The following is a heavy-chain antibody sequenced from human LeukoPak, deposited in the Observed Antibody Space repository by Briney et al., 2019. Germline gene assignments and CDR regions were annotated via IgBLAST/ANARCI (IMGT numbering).Heavy chain of an antibody. J-gene: IGHJ3*02. V-gene: IGHV3-48*03. Sequence: GGSLRLFCAASGFIFRTYEMDGVRQAPGKGLEWLSYIYSNSRMIHYADSVRGRFTISRDNAKNSLFLQMNSLRAEDTAVYYCVREYCSGGSCSDAFDIWGQGTMVTVSS. CDR1: GFIFRTYE. CDR2: IYSNSRMI. CDR3: VREYCSGGSCSDAFDI. D-gene: IGHD2-15*01.